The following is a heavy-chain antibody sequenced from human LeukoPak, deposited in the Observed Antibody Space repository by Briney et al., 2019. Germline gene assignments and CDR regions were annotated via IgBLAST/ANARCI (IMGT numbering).Heavy chain of an antibody. CDR2: ISYSGST. J-gene: IGHJ4*02. Sequence: PSETLSLTCTVSGGSINTHYWNWIRQPPGTGLEWIGYISYSGSTNYTPSHKSRVTISVDTSKDQFFLMLSSVTAADTAVYYCARGFDSKSTYFDYWGQGTLVTVSS. V-gene: IGHV4-59*11. D-gene: IGHD5-12*01. CDR3: ARGFDSKSTYFDY. CDR1: GGSINTHY.